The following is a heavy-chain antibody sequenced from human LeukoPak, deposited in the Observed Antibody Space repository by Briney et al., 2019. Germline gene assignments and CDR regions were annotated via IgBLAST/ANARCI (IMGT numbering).Heavy chain of an antibody. CDR2: INPNSGGT. Sequence: ASVKVSCKASGYTFTDYYMHWVRQAPGQGLEWMRWINPNSGGTNYAHKFQGRVTMTRDTSISTAYMELSRLRSDDTAVYYCAGNRKYYYDSSALDVWGQGTTVTISS. D-gene: IGHD3-22*01. J-gene: IGHJ6*02. CDR1: GYTFTDYY. V-gene: IGHV1-2*02. CDR3: AGNRKYYYDSSALDV.